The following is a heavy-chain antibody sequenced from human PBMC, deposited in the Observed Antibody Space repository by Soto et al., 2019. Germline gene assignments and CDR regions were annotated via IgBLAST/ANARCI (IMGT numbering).Heavy chain of an antibody. CDR2: ISSSSGTI. V-gene: IGHV3-48*01. CDR1: GFTFSSYS. J-gene: IGHJ3*02. CDR3: ASGTSEDTFDI. Sequence: EVQLVESGGGLVQPGGSLRLSCAASGFTFSSYSMNWVRQAPGKGLEWVSYISSSSGTIYYGDSVKGRFTISRDNPKNSLYLQMNSLRAEATAVYYCASGTSEDTFDIWGQGTMVTVSS. D-gene: IGHD6-13*01.